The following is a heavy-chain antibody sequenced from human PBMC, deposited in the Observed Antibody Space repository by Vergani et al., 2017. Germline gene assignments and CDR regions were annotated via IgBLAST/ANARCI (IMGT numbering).Heavy chain of an antibody. Sequence: EVQLVESGGGLVQPGGSLRLSCAASGFTVSSNYMSWVRQAPGKGLEWVSVIYSGGSTYYADSVKGRFTISRDNSKNTLYPQMNSLRAEDTAVYYCASPTRARVAGDAFDIWGQGTMVTVSS. CDR3: ASPTRARVAGDAFDI. D-gene: IGHD6-6*01. CDR2: IYSGGST. V-gene: IGHV3-66*01. CDR1: GFTVSSNY. J-gene: IGHJ3*02.